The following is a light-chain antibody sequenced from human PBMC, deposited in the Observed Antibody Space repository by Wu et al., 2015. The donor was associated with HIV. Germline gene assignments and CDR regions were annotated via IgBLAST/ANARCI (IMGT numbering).Light chain of an antibody. CDR1: QSANDN. CDR3: LQYNSYPWT. V-gene: IGKV3-15*01. Sequence: EIVMTQSPATLSVSPGERATLSCRASQSANDNLAWYQQRAGQAPRLLIYGASTRATGISDRFSGSGSGTEFTLTISSMQSEDFATYYCLQYNSYPWTFGQGTKVEIK. CDR2: GAS. J-gene: IGKJ1*01.